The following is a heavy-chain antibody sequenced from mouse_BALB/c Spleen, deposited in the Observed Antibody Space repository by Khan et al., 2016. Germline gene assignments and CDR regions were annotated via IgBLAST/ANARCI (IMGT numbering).Heavy chain of an antibody. J-gene: IGHJ2*01. Sequence: QVQLQQSGAELVRPGASVTLSCKASGYTFTDYEMHWVKQTPVHGLQWIGAIDPATGGAAHNQKFKGKATLTEDKSSSTAYMEIRSLTSEDSAVSYCTGRDFCSGSPYHFDYWGQGTTLIVSS. CDR1: GYTFTDYE. CDR3: TGRDFCSGSPYHFDY. D-gene: IGHD1-1*01. CDR2: IDPATGGA. V-gene: IGHV1-15*01.